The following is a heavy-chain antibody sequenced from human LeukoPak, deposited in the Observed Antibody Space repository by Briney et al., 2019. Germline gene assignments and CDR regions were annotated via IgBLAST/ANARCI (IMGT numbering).Heavy chain of an antibody. Sequence: GSLRLSCAASGFTVSSNYMSWVRQAPGKGLEWVSVIYSGGSTYYADSVKGRFTISRDNSKNTLYLQMNSLRAEDTAVYYCARDGGDFWTNYYFDYWGQGTLVTVSS. CDR3: ARDGGDFWTNYYFDY. V-gene: IGHV3-66*01. J-gene: IGHJ4*02. CDR1: GFTVSSNY. CDR2: IYSGGST. D-gene: IGHD3-3*01.